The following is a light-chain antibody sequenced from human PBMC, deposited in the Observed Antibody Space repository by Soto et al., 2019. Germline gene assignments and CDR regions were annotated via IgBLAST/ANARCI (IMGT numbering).Light chain of an antibody. J-gene: IGLJ3*02. V-gene: IGLV1-44*01. CDR3: VAWDDSLNGPA. Sequence: QSVLTQPPSASGTPGQRVTISCSGSSSNIGSHTVNWYQHLPGTAPKLLIYDNNQRPSGVPDRFFGSKSGTSASLAISGLQSEDEADYYCVAWDDSLNGPAFGGGTKVTVL. CDR1: SSNIGSHT. CDR2: DNN.